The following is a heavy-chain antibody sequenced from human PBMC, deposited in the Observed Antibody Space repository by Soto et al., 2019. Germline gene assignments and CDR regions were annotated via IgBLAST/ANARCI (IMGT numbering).Heavy chain of an antibody. J-gene: IGHJ6*02. CDR1: GVTFSTYA. Sequence: SVKVSCKASGVTFSTYAISWVRQAPGQGLEWMGGIIPIFGTANYAQKFQGRVTITADESTSTAYMELSSLRSEDTAVYYCARDGEYSYGQIPYGMDVWGQGITVTVSS. CDR3: ARDGEYSYGQIPYGMDV. V-gene: IGHV1-69*13. D-gene: IGHD5-18*01. CDR2: IIPIFGTA.